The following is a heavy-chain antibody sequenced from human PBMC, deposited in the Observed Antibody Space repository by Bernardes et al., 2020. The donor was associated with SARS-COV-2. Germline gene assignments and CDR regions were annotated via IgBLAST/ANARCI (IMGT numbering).Heavy chain of an antibody. V-gene: IGHV3-23*01. J-gene: IGHJ6*02. CDR1: GFTFSTYA. D-gene: IGHD3-16*02. CDR2: ISGSGGST. Sequence: GGSLRLSCAASGFTFSTYAMSWVRQAPGEGLEWVSTISGSGGSTYYADSVKGRFTISRDNSKNTLYLQMDSLRSDDTAVYYCACKRGGYLTTYYYYGMDVWGQGTTVTVSS. CDR3: ACKRGGYLTTYYYYGMDV.